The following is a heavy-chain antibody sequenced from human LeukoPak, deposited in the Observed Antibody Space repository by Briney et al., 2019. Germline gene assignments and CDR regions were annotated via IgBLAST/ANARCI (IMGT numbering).Heavy chain of an antibody. CDR1: GFTFSSYS. V-gene: IGHV3-21*01. Sequence: GGSQRLSCAASGFTFSSYSMNWVRQAPGKGLEWASSISSSSSYIYYADSVKGRFTISRDNAKNSLYLQMNSLRAEDTAVYYCARFPGWFGELLSKKGDAFDTWGQGTMVTVSS. D-gene: IGHD3-10*01. CDR3: ARFPGWFGELLSKKGDAFDT. CDR2: ISSSSSYI. J-gene: IGHJ3*02.